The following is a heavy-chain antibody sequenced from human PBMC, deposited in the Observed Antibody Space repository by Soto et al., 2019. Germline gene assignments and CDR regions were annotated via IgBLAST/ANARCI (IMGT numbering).Heavy chain of an antibody. Sequence: QVQLVESGGGVVQPGRSLRLSCAASGFTFSSYAMHWVRQAPGKGLEWVAVISYDGSNKYYADSVKGRFTISRDNSNNTLYLQMNSLRAEDTAVYYCARDGIAVAGTGRFIFDYWGQETLVTVSS. CDR3: ARDGIAVAGTGRFIFDY. CDR2: ISYDGSNK. CDR1: GFTFSSYA. D-gene: IGHD6-19*01. V-gene: IGHV3-30-3*01. J-gene: IGHJ4*02.